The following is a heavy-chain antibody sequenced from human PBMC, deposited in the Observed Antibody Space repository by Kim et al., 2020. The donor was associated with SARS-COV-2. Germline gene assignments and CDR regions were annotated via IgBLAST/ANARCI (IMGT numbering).Heavy chain of an antibody. CDR1: GFTFSSYW. D-gene: IGHD3-10*01. CDR3: ARDGGSGSYYNEN. Sequence: GGSLRLSCAASGFTFSSYWMSWVRQAPGMGLEWVANIKHDGSEKYYVDSVKGRFTISRDNAKNSLSLQMNSLRAEGTAVYYCARDGGSGSYYNENWGQGTLVTVSS. CDR2: IKHDGSEK. J-gene: IGHJ4*02. V-gene: IGHV3-7*03.